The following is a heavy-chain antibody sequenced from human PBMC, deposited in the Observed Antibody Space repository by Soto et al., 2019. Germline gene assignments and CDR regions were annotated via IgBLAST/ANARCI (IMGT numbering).Heavy chain of an antibody. CDR1: GFTFSSYG. V-gene: IGHV3-30*18. CDR3: AKTGSSWYPHYYYMDV. Sequence: GGSLRLSCAASGFTFSSYGMHWVRQAPGKGLEWVAVISYDGSNKYYADSVKGRFTISRDNSKNTLYLQMNSLRAEDTAVYYCAKTGSSWYPHYYYMDVWGKGTTVTVSS. D-gene: IGHD6-13*01. J-gene: IGHJ6*03. CDR2: ISYDGSNK.